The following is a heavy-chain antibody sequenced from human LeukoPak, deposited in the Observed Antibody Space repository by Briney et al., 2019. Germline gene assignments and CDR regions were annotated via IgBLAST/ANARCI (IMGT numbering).Heavy chain of an antibody. D-gene: IGHD3-10*01. CDR2: ISWNSGSI. CDR1: GFTFDNYA. J-gene: IGHJ6*03. V-gene: IGHV3-9*01. CDR3: AKGFRSKGNYYYCMDV. Sequence: GGSLRLSCAASGFTFDNYAMHWVRQAPGKGLEWVSGISWNSGSIGYADSVKGRFTISRDNAKNSLYLQMNSLRAEDTALYYCAKGFRSKGNYYYCMDVWGKGTTVTVSS.